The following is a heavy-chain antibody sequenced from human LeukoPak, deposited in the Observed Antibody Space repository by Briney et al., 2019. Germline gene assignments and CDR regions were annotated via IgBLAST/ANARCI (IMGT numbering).Heavy chain of an antibody. J-gene: IGHJ3*01. CDR3: ARDTYDFGGQSEDFFDF. V-gene: IGHV4-59*01. CDR2: AHSSGHT. Sequence: PSETLSLTCSVSGDSMGTNYWSWIRRRPGKGLEWIGYAHSSGHTRSIPSLQSRVSISVDMSNKHLSLRLTSVTAADTAVYYCARDTYDFGGQSEDFFDFWGQGTMVLVSS. D-gene: IGHD4/OR15-4a*01. CDR1: GDSMGTNY.